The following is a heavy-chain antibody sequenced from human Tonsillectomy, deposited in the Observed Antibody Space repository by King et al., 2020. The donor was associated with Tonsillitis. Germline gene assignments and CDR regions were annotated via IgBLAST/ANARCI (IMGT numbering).Heavy chain of an antibody. CDR2: INAGNGDT. J-gene: IGHJ3*01. CDR3: ARSAAPSVHITYAAFDF. CDR1: EYTFSTYT. V-gene: IGHV1-3*01. D-gene: IGHD3-10*01. Sequence: QLVQSGAEVKKPGASVKVSCKASEYTFSTYTIHWVRQAPGQRLEWMGWINAGNGDTKYSQKLQGRVTITRDTPASTAYRELSSIRSEDTAVYYCARSAAPSVHITYAAFDFWGQGXMVTVSS.